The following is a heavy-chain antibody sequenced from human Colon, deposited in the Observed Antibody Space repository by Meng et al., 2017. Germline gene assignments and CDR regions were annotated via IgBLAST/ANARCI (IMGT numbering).Heavy chain of an antibody. J-gene: IGHJ6*02. CDR1: GGSFSGYY. CDR2: INHSGST. Sequence: SETLSLTCAVYGGSFSGYYWSWIRQLPGKGLEWIGEINHSGSTNYNPSLKSRVTISVDTSKNQFSLKLSSVTAADTAVYYCARGLRGLDVWGQGTTVTVSS. D-gene: IGHD3-10*01. V-gene: IGHV4-34*01. CDR3: ARGLRGLDV.